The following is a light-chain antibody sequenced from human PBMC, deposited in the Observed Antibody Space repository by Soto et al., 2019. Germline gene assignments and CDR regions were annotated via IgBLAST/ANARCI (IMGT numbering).Light chain of an antibody. CDR2: GNS. Sequence: QSVLTQPPSVSGAPGQRVTISCTGSISNIGAGYDVHWYQQLPGTAPKLLIYGNSNRPTGVPDRFSGSKSCTSASLAIIGLQAEYEADYYCQSYDSSLSGWVFGGGTKLTVL. CDR3: QSYDSSLSGWV. V-gene: IGLV1-40*01. J-gene: IGLJ3*02. CDR1: ISNIGAGYD.